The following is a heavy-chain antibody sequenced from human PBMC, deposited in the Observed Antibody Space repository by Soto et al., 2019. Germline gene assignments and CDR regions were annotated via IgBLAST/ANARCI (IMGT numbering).Heavy chain of an antibody. D-gene: IGHD2-21*02. CDR1: GGSISGYY. CDR3: ARDLWGYCGTDCYPLDV. J-gene: IGHJ6*02. Sequence: SETLSLTCTVSGGSISGYYWSWIRQPPGKGLEWIGYMYNTGSTVYNPSFKSRVTVSVDTSKNQFSLKLNSVTAADTAVYYCARDLWGYCGTDCYPLDVWGQGTTVTV. V-gene: IGHV4-59*01. CDR2: MYNTGST.